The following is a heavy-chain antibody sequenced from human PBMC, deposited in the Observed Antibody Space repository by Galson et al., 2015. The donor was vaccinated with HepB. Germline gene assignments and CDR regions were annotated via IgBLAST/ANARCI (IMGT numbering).Heavy chain of an antibody. D-gene: IGHD3-22*01. V-gene: IGHV3-30*04. Sequence: SLRLSCAASGLIFSNSVMHWVRQAPGKGLEWVALISAGDGRNTNYADSVRGRFTISRDNSKNKLFLGMNSLRAEDTAVYYRAREGFSSGHAGIFDCWGQGTLVTVSS. CDR1: GLIFSNSV. CDR2: ISAGDGRNT. CDR3: AREGFSSGHAGIFDC. J-gene: IGHJ4*02.